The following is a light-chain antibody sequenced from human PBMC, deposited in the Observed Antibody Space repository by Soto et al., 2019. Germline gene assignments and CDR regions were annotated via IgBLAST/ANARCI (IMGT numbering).Light chain of an antibody. CDR2: WAS. V-gene: IGKV4-1*01. CDR3: QQHYTTPLT. CDR1: QPVLLSSNNKNY. J-gene: IGKJ4*01. Sequence: DIVMTQSLDSMAGSLGERAAINCKSSQPVLLSSNNKNYLAWYRQTLGQPPKXXIYWASTRASGVPERFSGSGAGTDFTRTISSLQAEDVAVDYCQQHYTTPLTFGGGTKVDIK.